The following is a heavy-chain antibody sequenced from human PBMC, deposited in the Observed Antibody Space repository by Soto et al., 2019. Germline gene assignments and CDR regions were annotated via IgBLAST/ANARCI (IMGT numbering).Heavy chain of an antibody. CDR3: ARSWEFDF. D-gene: IGHD6-13*01. Sequence: SETLSLTCGVSGGSISGSTYSWNWIRQPPGKGLEWIGYIIPSGTTYYNPSLKSRVTISIDVSKNQFSLSLRSLTAADTAVYYCARSWEFDFWSQGTLVTVSS. V-gene: IGHV4-30-2*01. CDR2: IIPSGTT. CDR1: GGSISGSTYS. J-gene: IGHJ4*02.